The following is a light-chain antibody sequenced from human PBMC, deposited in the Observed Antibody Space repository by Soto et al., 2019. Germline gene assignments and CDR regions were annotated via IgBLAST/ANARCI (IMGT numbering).Light chain of an antibody. CDR2: WAS. V-gene: IGKV4-1*01. J-gene: IGKJ1*01. CDR1: QSLLYSSNNKDY. CDR3: LQYYTAPRT. Sequence: DIVMTQSPDSLAVSLGERATINCKSSQSLLYSSNNKDYLAWYQQKPGQPPKLLIYWASTRESGVPDRFSGSGSGTDFTLTISSLQAEDVAVYYCLQYYTAPRTFGQGTKVEI.